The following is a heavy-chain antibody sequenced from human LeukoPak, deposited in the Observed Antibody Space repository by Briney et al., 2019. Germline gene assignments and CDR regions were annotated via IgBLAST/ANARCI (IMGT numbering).Heavy chain of an antibody. CDR3: ARSLYCSSTSCFGDRLVYGMDV. J-gene: IGHJ6*04. Sequence: GRSLRLSCAASGFTFSSYAMHWVRQAPGKGLEWVAVISYDGSNKYYADSVKGRFTISRDNSKNTLYLQMNSLRAEGTAVYYCARSLYCSSTSCFGDRLVYGMDVWGKGTTVTVSS. CDR1: GFTFSSYA. D-gene: IGHD2-2*01. V-gene: IGHV3-30*04. CDR2: ISYDGSNK.